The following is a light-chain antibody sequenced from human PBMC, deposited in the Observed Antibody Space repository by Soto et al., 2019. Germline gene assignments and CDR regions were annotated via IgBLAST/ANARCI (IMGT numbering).Light chain of an antibody. CDR2: GAS. CDR3: QQYNNWPPTWT. V-gene: IGKV3-15*01. J-gene: IGKJ1*01. CDR1: QSVSSK. Sequence: EIVMTHSPATLSVSPGERATLSCRASQSVSSKLAWYQQKPGQAPRLLIHGASTRATGIPARFSGSGSGTEFTLTISSLQSEDFVVYYCQQYNNWPPTWTFGQGTKV.